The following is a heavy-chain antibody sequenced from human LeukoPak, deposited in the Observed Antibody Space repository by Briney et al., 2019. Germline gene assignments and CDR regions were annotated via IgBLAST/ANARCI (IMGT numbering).Heavy chain of an antibody. CDR3: ARHLGVGAKQAEYFQH. CDR1: GFTFSSYS. V-gene: IGHV3-21*01. J-gene: IGHJ1*01. CDR2: ISSSSSYI. D-gene: IGHD1-26*01. Sequence: GGSLRLSCAASGFTFSSYSMNWVRQAPGKGLEWVSSISSSSSYIYYADSVKGRFTISRDNAKNSLYLQMNSLRAEDTAVYYCARHLGVGAKQAEYFQHWGQGTLVTVSS.